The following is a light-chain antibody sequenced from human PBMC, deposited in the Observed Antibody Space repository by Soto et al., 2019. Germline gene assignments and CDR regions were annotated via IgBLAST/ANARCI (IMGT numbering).Light chain of an antibody. CDR2: LEGSGSY. Sequence: QSVLTQSSSASASLGSSVKLTCTLSSGHSSYIIAWHQQQPGTAPRYLMRLEGSGSYNKGSGVPDRFSGSSSGADRYLTISNLQFEDEADYYCETWDSNTHTVFGGGTQLTVL. V-gene: IGLV4-60*02. J-gene: IGLJ3*02. CDR1: SGHSSYI. CDR3: ETWDSNTHTV.